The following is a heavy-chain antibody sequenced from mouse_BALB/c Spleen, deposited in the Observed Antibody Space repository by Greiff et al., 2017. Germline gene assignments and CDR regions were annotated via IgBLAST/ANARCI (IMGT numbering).Heavy chain of an antibody. V-gene: IGHV1S22*01. D-gene: IGHD2-12*01. CDR1: GYTFTSYW. J-gene: IGHJ2*01. CDR3: TKLYDDGYYFDY. CDR2: IYPGSGST. Sequence: LQQPGSELVRPGASVKLSCKASGYTFTSYWMHWVKQRPGQGLEWIGNIYPGSGSTNYDEKFKSKATLTVDTSSSTAYMQLSSLTSEDSAVYYCTKLYDDGYYFDYWGQGTTLTVSS.